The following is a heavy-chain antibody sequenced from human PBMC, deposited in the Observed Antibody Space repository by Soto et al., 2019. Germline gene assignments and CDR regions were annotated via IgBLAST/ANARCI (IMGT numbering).Heavy chain of an antibody. CDR3: ASDLGGYEETYYYFYGMDV. CDR2: ISSRGTTT. D-gene: IGHD5-12*01. J-gene: IGHJ6*02. CDR1: GFTFSDYY. Sequence: QVQLVESGGGLVKPGGSLRLSCAASGFTFSDYYMSWIRQAPGKGLEWVSYISSRGTTTYYADSVKGRFTISRDNAKNSLYLQLNSLRVEDTAVYYCASDLGGYEETYYYFYGMDVWGQGTTVTVSS. V-gene: IGHV3-11*01.